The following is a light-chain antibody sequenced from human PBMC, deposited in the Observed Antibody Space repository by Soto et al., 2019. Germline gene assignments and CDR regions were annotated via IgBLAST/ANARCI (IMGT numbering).Light chain of an antibody. CDR2: GAS. CDR3: QQYGNSPKYT. CDR1: QSVSTRY. Sequence: EIVLTQSPGTLSLSPGESATLSCRASQSVSTRYLAWYQQKPGQAPRLLIYGASSRATGIPDRFSGSGSGTDFTLTISRLEPEDFAVYHCQQYGNSPKYTFGQGNKLEI. J-gene: IGKJ2*01. V-gene: IGKV3-20*01.